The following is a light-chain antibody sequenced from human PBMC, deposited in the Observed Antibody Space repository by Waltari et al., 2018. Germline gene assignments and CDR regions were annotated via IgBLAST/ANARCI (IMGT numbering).Light chain of an antibody. CDR1: SSDVGGYNS. J-gene: IGLJ1*01. CDR3: CSYAGSYV. V-gene: IGLV2-11*01. Sequence: QSALTQPRSVSGSPGQSVTISCTGTSSDVGGYNSVSWYQHHPGKAPKLMIYDVRKRPSGVPDRFSGSKSGNTASLTISGLQAEDEADYYCCSYAGSYVFGTGTKVTVL. CDR2: DVR.